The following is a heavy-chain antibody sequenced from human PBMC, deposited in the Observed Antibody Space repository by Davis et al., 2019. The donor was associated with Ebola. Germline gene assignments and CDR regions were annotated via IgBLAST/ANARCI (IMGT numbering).Heavy chain of an antibody. D-gene: IGHD3-22*01. Sequence: SCTVSGGSISGADYYWSWIRQPPGKGLEWIGYIYYSGSTYYNPSLKSRVTISADTSKNQFSLKLTSVTAADTAVYYCARGTGSGYYRRPPHFDYWGQGTLVTVSS. V-gene: IGHV4-30-4*01. CDR2: IYYSGST. J-gene: IGHJ4*02. CDR3: ARGTGSGYYRRPPHFDY. CDR1: GGSISGADYY.